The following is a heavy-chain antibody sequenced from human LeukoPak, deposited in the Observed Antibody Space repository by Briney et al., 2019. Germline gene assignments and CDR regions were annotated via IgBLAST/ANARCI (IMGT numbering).Heavy chain of an antibody. J-gene: IGHJ4*02. V-gene: IGHV3-23*01. D-gene: IGHD5-24*01. CDR1: GFTFTSYA. CDR3: AREKIGDDGYNHGFDY. Sequence: PGGSLRLSCVASGFTFTSYAMSWVRQAPGKGLEWVSAVSGSGGSTYYADSVRGRFSISRDSSTNTLHLQMSSLRADDTAVYYCAREKIGDDGYNHGFDYWGQGVLVTVSS. CDR2: VSGSGGST.